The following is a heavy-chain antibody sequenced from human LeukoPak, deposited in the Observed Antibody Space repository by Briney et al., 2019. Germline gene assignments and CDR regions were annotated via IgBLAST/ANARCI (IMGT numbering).Heavy chain of an antibody. Sequence: ASVKVSCKASGYTFTSYGISWVRQAPGQGLEWMGWISAYNGNTSYAQKLQGRVTMTTDTSTSTAYMELRSLRSDDTAVYYCARAGVLRYFDWSTPNNWFDPWGQGTLVTVSS. J-gene: IGHJ5*02. D-gene: IGHD3-9*01. CDR2: ISAYNGNT. CDR3: ARAGVLRYFDWSTPNNWFDP. V-gene: IGHV1-18*01. CDR1: GYTFTSYG.